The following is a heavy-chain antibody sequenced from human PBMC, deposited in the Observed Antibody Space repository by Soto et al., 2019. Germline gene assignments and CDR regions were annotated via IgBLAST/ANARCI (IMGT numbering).Heavy chain of an antibody. CDR1: GFTFSSYS. J-gene: IGHJ6*02. Sequence: EVQLVESGGGLVQPGGSLRLSCAASGFTFSSYSMNWVRQAPGKGLEWVSSISSSSSYIYYADSVKGRFTISRDNAKNSLYLQMNSLRAEDTAVYYCARDRNVIMITFGASYGMDVWGQGTTVTVSS. V-gene: IGHV3-21*01. CDR3: ARDRNVIMITFGASYGMDV. D-gene: IGHD3-16*01. CDR2: ISSSSSYI.